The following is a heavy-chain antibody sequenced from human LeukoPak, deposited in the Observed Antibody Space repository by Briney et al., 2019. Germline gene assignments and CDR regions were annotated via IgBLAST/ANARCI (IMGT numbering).Heavy chain of an antibody. CDR1: GGTFSSYA. V-gene: IGHV1-69*13. CDR2: IIPIFGTA. J-gene: IGHJ4*02. D-gene: IGHD3-22*01. Sequence: SVKVSCKASGGTFSSYAISWVRQAPGQGLEWMGGIIPIFGTANYAQKFQGRVTITADESTSTAYMELSSLRSEDAAVYYCARGYDSSGYLFDYWGQGTLVTVSS. CDR3: ARGYDSSGYLFDY.